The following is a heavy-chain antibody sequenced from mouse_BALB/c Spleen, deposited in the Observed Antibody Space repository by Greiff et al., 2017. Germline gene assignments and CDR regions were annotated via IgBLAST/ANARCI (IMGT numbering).Heavy chain of an antibody. CDR1: GFTFSNYW. V-gene: IGHV6-6*02. Sequence: EVQLQESGGGLVQPGGSMKLSCVASGFTFSNYWMNWVRQSPEKGLEWVAEIRLKSNNYATHYAESVKGRFTISRDDSKSSVYLQMNNLRAEDTGIYYCTSPGSSHYYAMDYWGQGTSVTVSS. CDR3: TSPGSSHYYAMDY. J-gene: IGHJ4*01. CDR2: IRLKSNNYAT. D-gene: IGHD1-1*01.